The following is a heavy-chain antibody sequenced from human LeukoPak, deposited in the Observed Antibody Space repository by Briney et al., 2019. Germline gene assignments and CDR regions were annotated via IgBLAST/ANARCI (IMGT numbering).Heavy chain of an antibody. CDR2: ISYDGSNK. J-gene: IGHJ4*02. Sequence: GGSLRLSCAASGFTFSSYAMHCVRQTPGKGLEWVAVISYDGSNKYYADSVKGRFTISRDNSKNTLYLQMNSLRAEDTAVYYCARPSVLLWFGELSMEVTPDHDYWGQGTLVTVSS. CDR3: ARPSVLLWFGELSMEVTPDHDY. V-gene: IGHV3-30-3*01. CDR1: GFTFSSYA. D-gene: IGHD3-10*01.